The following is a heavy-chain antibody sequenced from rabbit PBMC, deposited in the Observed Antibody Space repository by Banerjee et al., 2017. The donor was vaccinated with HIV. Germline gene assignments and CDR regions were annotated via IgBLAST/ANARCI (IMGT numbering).Heavy chain of an antibody. D-gene: IGHD1-1*01. V-gene: IGHV1S45*01. CDR1: GFSFSSGYW. J-gene: IGHJ4*01. CDR3: ARDPVSGGYNHNL. CDR2: IYAGDGST. Sequence: QEQLVESGGGLVQPEGSLTLTCTASGFSFSSGYWICWVRQAPGKGPEWIACIYAGDGSTYYASWAKGRFTISKTSSTTVTLQMTSLTAADTATYFCARDPVSGGYNHNLWGQGTLVTVS.